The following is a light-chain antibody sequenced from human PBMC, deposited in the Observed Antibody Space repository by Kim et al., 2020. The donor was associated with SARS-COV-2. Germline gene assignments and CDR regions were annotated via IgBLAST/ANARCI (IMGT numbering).Light chain of an antibody. CDR3: QAWASSPPHVV. V-gene: IGLV3-1*01. CDR1: KLGDKY. J-gene: IGLJ2*01. Sequence: SYELTQPPSVSVSPGQTASITCSGDKLGDKYACWYQQQPGQSPVLVIYQASKRPSGIPERFSGSNSGYTATLTISGTQAMDEADYYCQAWASSPPHVVFG. CDR2: QAS.